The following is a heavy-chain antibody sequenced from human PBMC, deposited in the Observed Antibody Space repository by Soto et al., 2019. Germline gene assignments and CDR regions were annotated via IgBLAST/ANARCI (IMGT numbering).Heavy chain of an antibody. Sequence: EVQLVETGGGLIQPGGYLRLSCAASGFTVSSNYMSWVRQAPGKGLEWVSVIYSGGSTYYADSVKGRFTISRDNSKNTLYLQMNSLRAEDTAVYYCARESSSCPFGYWGQGTLVTVSS. V-gene: IGHV3-53*02. J-gene: IGHJ4*02. CDR3: ARESSSCPFGY. CDR2: IYSGGST. D-gene: IGHD6-13*01. CDR1: GFTVSSNY.